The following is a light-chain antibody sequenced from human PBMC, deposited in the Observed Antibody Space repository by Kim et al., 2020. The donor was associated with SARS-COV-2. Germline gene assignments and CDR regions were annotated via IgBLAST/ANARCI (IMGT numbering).Light chain of an antibody. CDR1: SLRIPF. V-gene: IGLV3-19*01. CDR2: GQN. Sequence: ALGHTVRITCQGDSLRIPFASWYQQNPAQAPVLVIFGQNHRPSGIPVRFSGAYSGDTASLTIAGAQAEDEADYFCDSLDSSGYHYVFGTGPKVTVL. J-gene: IGLJ1*01. CDR3: DSLDSSGYHYV.